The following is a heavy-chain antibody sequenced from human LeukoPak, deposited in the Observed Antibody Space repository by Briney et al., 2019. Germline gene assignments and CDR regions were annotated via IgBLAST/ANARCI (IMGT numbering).Heavy chain of an antibody. CDR2: IFTSGIT. CDR3: ARVFDKDV. CDR1: GGSISTYY. J-gene: IGHJ6*03. D-gene: IGHD2-21*01. V-gene: IGHV4-4*07. Sequence: PSETLSLTCTVSGGSISTYYWSWLRQPAGKGLEWIGRIFTSGITHYNPSLKSRVTMSIDTSKNQFSLRLSSVTAADTAVYYCARVFDKDVWGKGTTVTVSS.